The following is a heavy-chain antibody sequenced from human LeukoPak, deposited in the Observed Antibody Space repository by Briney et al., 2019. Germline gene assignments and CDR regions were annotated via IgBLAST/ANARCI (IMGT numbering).Heavy chain of an antibody. D-gene: IGHD6-13*01. CDR1: GFTFSSYA. V-gene: IGHV3-23*01. J-gene: IGHJ4*02. CDR3: ARGVSTWYRIDY. Sequence: GGSLRLSCAASGFTFSSYAMSWVRQTPARGLEWVSSLRGDGETFYADSVKGRFTLSRDNSKSSVYLQMDSLKADDTAVYYCARGVSTWYRIDYWGQGTLVTVSS. CDR2: LRGDGET.